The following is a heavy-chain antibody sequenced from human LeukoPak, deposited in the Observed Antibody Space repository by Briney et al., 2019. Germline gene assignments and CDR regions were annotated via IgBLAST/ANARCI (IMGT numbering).Heavy chain of an antibody. CDR3: ARDLYSSNDA. V-gene: IGHV3-7*01. J-gene: IGHJ5*02. D-gene: IGHD6-13*01. CDR1: GFTFSSYW. Sequence: GGSLSLSCAASGFTFSSYWMSWVRQAPGKGLDWVANIKQDGSEKYYVDSVKGRSTISRDNAKNSLYLQMNSLRAEDTAVYYCARDLYSSNDAWGQGTLVTVSS. CDR2: IKQDGSEK.